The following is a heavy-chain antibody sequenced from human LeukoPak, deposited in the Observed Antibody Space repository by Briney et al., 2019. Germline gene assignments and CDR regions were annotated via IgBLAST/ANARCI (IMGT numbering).Heavy chain of an antibody. V-gene: IGHV3-30*02. CDR2: IRYDGSNK. J-gene: IGHJ4*02. CDR1: GFTFSSYG. Sequence: PGGSLRLSCAASGFTFSSYGMHWVRQAPGKGLEWVAFIRYDGSNKYYADSVKGRFTISRDNSKNTLYLQMNSLRAEDTAVYYCANSQWLVRSFDYWGQGTLVTVSS. CDR3: ANSQWLVRSFDY. D-gene: IGHD6-19*01.